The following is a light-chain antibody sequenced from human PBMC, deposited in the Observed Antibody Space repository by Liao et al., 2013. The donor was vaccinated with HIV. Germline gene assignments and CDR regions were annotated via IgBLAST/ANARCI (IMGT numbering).Light chain of an antibody. CDR1: KLGDKY. J-gene: IGLJ1*01. CDR3: QVWDSSSDHYV. Sequence: SYELTQPPSVSVSPGQTASITCSGDKLGDKYACWYQQKPGQSPVLVIYQDSKRPSGIPERFSGSNSGNAATLTISRIEAGDEADYYCQVWDSSSDHYVFGIGTKVTVL. CDR2: QDS. V-gene: IGLV3-1*01.